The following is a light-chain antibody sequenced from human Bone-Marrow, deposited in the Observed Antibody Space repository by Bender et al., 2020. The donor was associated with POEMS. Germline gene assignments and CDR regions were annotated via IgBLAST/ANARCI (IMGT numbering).Light chain of an antibody. CDR3: QLWDSETDHYV. V-gene: IGLV3-21*03. Sequence: SYVLTQPPSVSVAPGKTATITCEGKNIGSKSVHWYQQKPGQAPVLVVYDDSDRPSRISERFSGSNSGNTATLTISRVEVGDEADYYCQLWDSETDHYVFGPGTDVTVL. J-gene: IGLJ1*01. CDR2: DDS. CDR1: NIGSKS.